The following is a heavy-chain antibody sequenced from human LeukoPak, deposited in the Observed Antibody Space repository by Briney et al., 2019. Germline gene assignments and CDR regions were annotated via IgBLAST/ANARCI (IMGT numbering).Heavy chain of an antibody. CDR2: ISSSGSTI. D-gene: IGHD2-2*01. CDR1: GFTFSDYY. Sequence: GGSLRLSFAASGFTFSDYYMSWIRQAPGKGLEWVSYISSSGSTIYYADSVKGRFTISRDNAKNSLYLQMNSLGAEDTAVYYCARSGYCSSTSCYSDAFDIWGQGTMVTVSS. V-gene: IGHV3-11*01. J-gene: IGHJ3*02. CDR3: ARSGYCSSTSCYSDAFDI.